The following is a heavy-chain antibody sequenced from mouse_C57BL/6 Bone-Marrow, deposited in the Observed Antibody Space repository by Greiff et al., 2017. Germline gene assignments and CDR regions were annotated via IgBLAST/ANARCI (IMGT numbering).Heavy chain of an antibody. J-gene: IGHJ3*01. CDR2: IYPGSGNT. D-gene: IGHD6-1*01. V-gene: IGHV1-66*01. CDR1: GYSFTSYY. Sequence: QVQLKESGPELVKPGASVKISCKASGYSFTSYYIHWVKQRPGQGLEWIGRIYPGSGNTKYNEKFKGKATLTADTSSSTAYMQLSSLTSEDSAVYYCAPSPWFAYWGQGTLVTVSA. CDR3: APSPWFAY.